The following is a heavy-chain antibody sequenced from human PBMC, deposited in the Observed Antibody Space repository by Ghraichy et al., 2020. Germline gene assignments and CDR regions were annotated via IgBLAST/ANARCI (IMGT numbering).Heavy chain of an antibody. CDR2: IYYSGST. CDR1: GGSISRYY. J-gene: IGHJ4*02. V-gene: IGHV4-59*01. D-gene: IGHD6-19*01. Sequence: SQTLSLTCTVSGGSISRYYWSWIRQPPGKGLEWIGYIYYSGSTNYNPSLKSRVTISVDTSKNQFSLKLSSVTAADTAVYYCARWDGYSSGWIDYWGQGTLVTVSS. CDR3: ARWDGYSSGWIDY.